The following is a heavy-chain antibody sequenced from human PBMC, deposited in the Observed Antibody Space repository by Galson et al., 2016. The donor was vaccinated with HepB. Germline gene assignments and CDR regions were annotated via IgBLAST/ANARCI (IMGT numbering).Heavy chain of an antibody. J-gene: IGHJ3*01. CDR2: VDSGANT. CDR1: GFSVFSSY. CDR3: AGDHYDISTLDALDV. D-gene: IGHD3-9*01. Sequence: SLRLSCAASGFSVFSSYLGWVRQAPGKGLEWVSVVDSGANTYYADSVNGRFTISRDKSMDTLYLEMKSLRAEDSAVYYCAGDHYDISTLDALDVWGQGTTVIVSS. V-gene: IGHV3-53*01.